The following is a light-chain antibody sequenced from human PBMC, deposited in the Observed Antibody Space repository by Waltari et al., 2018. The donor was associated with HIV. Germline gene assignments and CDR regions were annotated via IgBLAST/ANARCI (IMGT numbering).Light chain of an antibody. Sequence: QTVVTQEPSLSVSPGGTVTLTCGLTFGSVSSGNYHSWYQQTPGQPPRALIHSSKTRSSGVPDRFSGSILGDKAALTITGAQADDESDYYCSLYLDSGVSVFGGGTRLSV. CDR1: FGSVSSGNY. J-gene: IGLJ3*02. V-gene: IGLV8-61*01. CDR2: SSK. CDR3: SLYLDSGVSV.